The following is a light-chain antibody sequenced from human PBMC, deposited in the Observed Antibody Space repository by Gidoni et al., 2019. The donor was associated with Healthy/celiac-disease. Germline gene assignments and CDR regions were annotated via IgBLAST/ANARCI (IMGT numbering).Light chain of an antibody. V-gene: IGKV3-15*01. CDR2: GAS. CDR3: QQHNNWPPLT. CDR1: QSVSSN. Sequence: EIVMTQSPATLSVAPGERATLSCRASQSVSSNLAWYQQKPGRAPSLLIYGASTRATGIPARFSGSGSATAFTLTIISLQSEDFAVYYCQQHNNWPPLTFGGGTKVEIK. J-gene: IGKJ4*01.